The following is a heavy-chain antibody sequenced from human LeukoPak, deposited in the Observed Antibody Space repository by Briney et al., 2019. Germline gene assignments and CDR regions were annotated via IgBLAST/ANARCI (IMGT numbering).Heavy chain of an antibody. V-gene: IGHV3-48*04. CDR1: GFTFSSYS. D-gene: IGHD2-15*01. CDR3: ARDYQYCSGGSCYSPPGFDF. J-gene: IGHJ4*02. CDR2: ISSSSSTI. Sequence: GGSLRLSCAASGFTFSSYSMNWVRQAPGKGLEWVSYISSSSSTIYYADSVKGRFTISRDNAKNSLYLQMNSLRAEDTAVYYCARDYQYCSGGSCYSPPGFDFWGQGTLVTVSS.